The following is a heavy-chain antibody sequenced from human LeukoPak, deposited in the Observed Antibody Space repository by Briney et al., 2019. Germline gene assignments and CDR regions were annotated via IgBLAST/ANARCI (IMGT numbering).Heavy chain of an antibody. CDR2: ISGSGDKI. CDR3: AKDWSCDH. Sequence: PGGSLRLSCAASGFTFSSYAMTWVRQAPGKGLEWVSAISGSGDKIHYADSVKGRFTISRDNSKNTLYLQMNSLRVEDTAIYYCAKDWSCDHWGQGTLITVSS. D-gene: IGHD1-26*01. V-gene: IGHV3-23*01. CDR1: GFTFSSYA. J-gene: IGHJ4*02.